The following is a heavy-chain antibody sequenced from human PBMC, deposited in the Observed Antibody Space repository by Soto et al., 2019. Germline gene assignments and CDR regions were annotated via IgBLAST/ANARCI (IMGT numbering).Heavy chain of an antibody. CDR2: ISWNSGSI. CDR3: ASRGGVITPNYGMDV. D-gene: IGHD3-22*01. Sequence: GGSLRLSCAASGFPCAEDAMHWVRQAPGKGLEWVSGISWNSGSIGYADSVKGRFTISRDNAKNSLSLQMNSLTPEDTAVDSWASRGGVITPNYGMDVWGQGTTVTXSS. V-gene: IGHV3-9*01. J-gene: IGHJ6*02. CDR1: GFPCAEDA.